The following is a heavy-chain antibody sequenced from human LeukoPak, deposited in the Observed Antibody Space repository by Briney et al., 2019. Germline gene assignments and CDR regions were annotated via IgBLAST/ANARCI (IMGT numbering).Heavy chain of an antibody. CDR1: GGSTSSHY. V-gene: IGHV4-59*11. CDR2: IYYSRST. D-gene: IGHD2-15*01. J-gene: IGHJ5*02. CDR3: ARVAWGYCSGGSCYPGWFDP. Sequence: PSETLSLTCTVSGGSTSSHYWSWIRQPPGKGLEWIGYIYYSRSTNYNPSLKSRVTISVDTSKNQFSLKLSSVTAADTAVYYCARVAWGYCSGGSCYPGWFDPWGQGTLVTVSS.